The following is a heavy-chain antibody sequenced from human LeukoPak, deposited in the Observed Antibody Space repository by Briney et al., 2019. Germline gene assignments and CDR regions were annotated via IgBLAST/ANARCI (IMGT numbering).Heavy chain of an antibody. D-gene: IGHD3-3*01. CDR2: VSADNDNT. CDR3: ARKMSADN. J-gene: IGHJ4*02. CDR1: GYTFTSYG. V-gene: IGHV1-18*01. Sequence: GASVKVSCKASGYTFTSYGISWVRQAPGQGLEWMGWVSADNDNTNYAQRFQGRVTMTTDTSTSTAYTELRSLRPDDTAVYYCARKMSADNWGQGTLVTVSS.